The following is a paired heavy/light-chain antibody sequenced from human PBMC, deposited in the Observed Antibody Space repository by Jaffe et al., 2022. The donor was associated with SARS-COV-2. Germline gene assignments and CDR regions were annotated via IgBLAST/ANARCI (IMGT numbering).Light chain of an antibody. J-gene: IGKJ1*01. Sequence: DIQMTQSPSSLSASVGDRVTITCRASQSISTYLNWYQQKPGKAPKLLISAASTLRSGVPSRFSGGGSGTDFTLTISSLQPEDFATYYCQQSFLIPRTFGQGTNVEI. V-gene: IGKV1-39*01. CDR3: QQSFLIPRT. CDR1: QSISTY. CDR2: AAS.
Heavy chain of an antibody. CDR2: IYHSGGT. J-gene: IGHJ5*02. CDR1: GGSISSGGYY. CDR3: ARDVAKDWFDP. D-gene: IGHD5-12*01. Sequence: QVQLQESGPGLVKPSQTLSLTCTVSGGSISSGGYYWSWIRLHPGKGLEWIGYIYHSGGTFYNPSLKSRVSISVDTSKNQFSLRLSSVTAADTAVYYCARDVAKDWFDPWGQGTLVTVSS. V-gene: IGHV4-31*03.